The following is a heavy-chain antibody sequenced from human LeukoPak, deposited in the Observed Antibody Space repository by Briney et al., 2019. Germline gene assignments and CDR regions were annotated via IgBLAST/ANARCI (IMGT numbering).Heavy chain of an antibody. J-gene: IGHJ4*02. CDR1: GFTFSSYA. V-gene: IGHV3-23*01. D-gene: IGHD4-23*01. CDR2: ISNNGGYT. CDR3: ARAIGKSEGY. Sequence: GGSLRLSCAASGFTFSSYAMSWVRQAPGKGLEWVSAISNNGGYTYYADSVQGRFTISRDNSKSTLCLQMNSLRAEDTAVYYCARAIGKSEGYWGQGTLVTVSS.